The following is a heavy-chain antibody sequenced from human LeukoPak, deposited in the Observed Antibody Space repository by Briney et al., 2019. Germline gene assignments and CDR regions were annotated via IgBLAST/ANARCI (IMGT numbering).Heavy chain of an antibody. Sequence: MASETLSLTCTVSGGSISTSNYYWGWIRQPPGKGLEWIGNIFYSGSTYYSPSLKSRVTISLDTSRNQFSLKLSSVTAADTAVYYCARSRFLPFYYFDDWGQGTLVTVSS. J-gene: IGHJ4*02. D-gene: IGHD2/OR15-2a*01. V-gene: IGHV4-39*07. CDR1: GGSISTSNYY. CDR3: ARSRFLPFYYFDD. CDR2: IFYSGST.